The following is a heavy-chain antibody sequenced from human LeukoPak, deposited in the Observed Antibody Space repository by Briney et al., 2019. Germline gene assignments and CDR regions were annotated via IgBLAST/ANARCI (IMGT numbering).Heavy chain of an antibody. CDR1: GYTFTSYG. V-gene: IGHV1-18*04. CDR3: ARDAFTVTTPNYFDY. Sequence: VSVKVSCTASGYTFTSYGISWVRQAPGQGLEWMGWISAYNGNTIYAQKLQGRVTMTTDTSTSTAYMELRSLRSDDTAVYYCARDAFTVTTPNYFDYWGQGTLVTVSS. CDR2: ISAYNGNT. J-gene: IGHJ4*02. D-gene: IGHD4-17*01.